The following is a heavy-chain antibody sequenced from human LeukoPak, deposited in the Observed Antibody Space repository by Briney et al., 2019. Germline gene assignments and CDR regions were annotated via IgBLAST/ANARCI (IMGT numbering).Heavy chain of an antibody. V-gene: IGHV3-7*03. CDR2: IKEDGSEA. Sequence: GGSLRLSCAAAGFTFSRYWMSWVRQATGKGLECVAKIKEDGSEAHYVDSVKGRFTISRDNAKESLYLQMNSLRAEDTAVYYCATLGLLLWFGLDYMDVWGKGTTVTISS. D-gene: IGHD3-10*01. J-gene: IGHJ6*03. CDR1: GFTFSRYW. CDR3: ATLGLLLWFGLDYMDV.